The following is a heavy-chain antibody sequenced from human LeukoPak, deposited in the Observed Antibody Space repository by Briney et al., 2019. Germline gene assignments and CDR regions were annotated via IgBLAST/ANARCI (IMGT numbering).Heavy chain of an antibody. Sequence: PSQTLSLTCTVSGGSISSGGYSWSWIRQHPGKGLEWIAYIYYSGSTYYNPSLKSRVTISVDTSKNQFSLKLSSVTAADTAVYYCARERCSQQWGVYWFDPWGQGTLVTVSS. CDR3: ARERCSQQWGVYWFDP. V-gene: IGHV4-31*03. CDR1: GGSISSGGYS. D-gene: IGHD6-19*01. CDR2: IYYSGST. J-gene: IGHJ5*02.